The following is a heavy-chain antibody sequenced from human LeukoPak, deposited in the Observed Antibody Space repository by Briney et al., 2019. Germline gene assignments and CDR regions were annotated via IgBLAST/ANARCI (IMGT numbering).Heavy chain of an antibody. CDR1: GGSFSGYY. Sequence: KASETLSLTCAVYGGSFSGYYWGWIRQPPGKGLEWIGEINHSGSTNYNPSLKSRVTISVDTSKNQFSLKLSSVTAADTAVYYCARVAGGGGWVDPWGQGTLVTVSS. CDR2: INHSGST. D-gene: IGHD2-15*01. CDR3: ARVAGGGGWVDP. J-gene: IGHJ5*02. V-gene: IGHV4-34*01.